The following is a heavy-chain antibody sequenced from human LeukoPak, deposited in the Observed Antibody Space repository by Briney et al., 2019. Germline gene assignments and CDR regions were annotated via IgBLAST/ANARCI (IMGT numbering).Heavy chain of an antibody. Sequence: GGSLRLSCAASGFTFSSYWMHWVRQAPGKGLVWVSRINSDGSSTSYADSVKGRFTISRDNAKNTLYLQMNSLRAEDTAVYYCARTRRYSGYDTTVDYWGQGTLVTVSS. CDR2: INSDGSST. D-gene: IGHD5-12*01. J-gene: IGHJ4*02. CDR3: ARTRRYSGYDTTVDY. V-gene: IGHV3-74*01. CDR1: GFTFSSYW.